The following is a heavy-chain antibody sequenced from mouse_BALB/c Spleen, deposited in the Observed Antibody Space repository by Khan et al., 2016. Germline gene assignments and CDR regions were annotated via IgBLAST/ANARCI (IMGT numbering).Heavy chain of an antibody. V-gene: IGHV1-4*01. CDR3: GRSSRIGNNYFFDY. CDR2: INPSSGYT. J-gene: IGHJ2*01. D-gene: IGHD1-3*01. Sequence: QVQLQQSGAELARPGASVKMSCKASGYTFTIYTMHWVKQRPGQGLEWIGSINPSSGYTNYNQKFKDKATLTADKSSSTAYMQLSSVSSENSAIYYCGRSSRIGNNYFFDYWGRGTTLTVSS. CDR1: GYTFTIYT.